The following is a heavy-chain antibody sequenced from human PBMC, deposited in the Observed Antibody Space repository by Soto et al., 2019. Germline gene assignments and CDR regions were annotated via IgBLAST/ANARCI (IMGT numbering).Heavy chain of an antibody. CDR2: ISGSDDRT. CDR1: GFTFSNYA. J-gene: IGHJ4*02. Sequence: EVQLLESGGGLEQPGGSLRLSCVASGFTFSNYAMNWIRQAPGKGLEWVSSISGSDDRTFFADSCKGRFTISRDNSKDTVFLQMNNLRGEDTALYYCTKGGRGIDIFFDSWGQGTLVSVSS. D-gene: IGHD3-9*01. V-gene: IGHV3-23*01. CDR3: TKGGRGIDIFFDS.